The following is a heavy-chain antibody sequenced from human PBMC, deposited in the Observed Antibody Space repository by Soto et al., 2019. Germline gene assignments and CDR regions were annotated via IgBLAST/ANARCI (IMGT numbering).Heavy chain of an antibody. J-gene: IGHJ4*02. CDR1: GASIKSRNYF. D-gene: IGHD2-15*01. CDR2: IHSSGGT. V-gene: IGHV4-39*02. Sequence: QLQLQETGPGLVKPSETLSLTCTVSGASIKSRNYFWGWIRQPPGKGLEFVGSIHSSGGTYYNPSLNSRATVSVDLSNSHFSLSLKSLTAPDTAVYYCGRLAEAATGHTDFDFWGQGTLVTVSS. CDR3: GRLAEAATGHTDFDF.